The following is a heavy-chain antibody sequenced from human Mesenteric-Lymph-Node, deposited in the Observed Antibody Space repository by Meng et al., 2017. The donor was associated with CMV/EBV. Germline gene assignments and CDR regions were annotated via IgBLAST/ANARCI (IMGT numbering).Heavy chain of an antibody. Sequence: GGSLRLSCAASGFTVSNNYMSWVRQAPGKGLEWVSVIYSDDSTYYAESVKGRFTISRDNSKNTLYFQMNNLRAEDTAVYYCARVGYDAGGGWFDPWGQGTLVTVSS. CDR1: GFTVSNNY. CDR2: IYSDDST. D-gene: IGHD3-16*01. V-gene: IGHV3-53*01. CDR3: ARVGYDAGGGWFDP. J-gene: IGHJ5*02.